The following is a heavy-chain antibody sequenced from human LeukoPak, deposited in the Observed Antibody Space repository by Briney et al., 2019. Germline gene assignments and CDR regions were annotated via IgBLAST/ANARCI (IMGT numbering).Heavy chain of an antibody. CDR1: GFTCSYA. CDR3: AKFLPTHIVVANYYFDY. CDR2: ISGCGGST. Sequence: GGSLRLSCAASGFTCSYAMSWVRQAPGKGLEWVSAISGCGGSTYYADSVKGRFTISRDNSKNTLHLQMNSLRAEDTAVYYCAKFLPTHIVVANYYFDYWGQGTLVTVSS. J-gene: IGHJ4*02. D-gene: IGHD2-21*01. V-gene: IGHV3-23*01.